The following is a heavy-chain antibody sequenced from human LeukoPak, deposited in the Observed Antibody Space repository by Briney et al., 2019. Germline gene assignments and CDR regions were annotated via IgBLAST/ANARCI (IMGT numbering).Heavy chain of an antibody. CDR1: GGTFSSYA. J-gene: IGHJ4*02. Sequence: SVKVSCKASGGTFSSYAISWVRQAPGQGLEWMGGIIPIFGTANYAQKFQGRVTITADESTSTAYMELSSLRSEDTAVYYCARDSAAVAGTFDYWGQGTLVTVSP. D-gene: IGHD6-19*01. V-gene: IGHV1-69*13. CDR3: ARDSAAVAGTFDY. CDR2: IIPIFGTA.